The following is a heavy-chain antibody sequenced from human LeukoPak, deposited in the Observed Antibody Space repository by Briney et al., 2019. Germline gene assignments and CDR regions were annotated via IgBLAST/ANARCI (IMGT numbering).Heavy chain of an antibody. J-gene: IGHJ6*03. V-gene: IGHV1-18*01. D-gene: IGHD5-24*01. CDR2: ISTYNGNA. CDR3: ARRAGYNSYYMDV. Sequence: WISTYNGNANYAQKFQGRVTMTTDTSTSTAYMELRSLRSDDTAVYYCARRAGYNSYYMDVWGQGTTVIVSS.